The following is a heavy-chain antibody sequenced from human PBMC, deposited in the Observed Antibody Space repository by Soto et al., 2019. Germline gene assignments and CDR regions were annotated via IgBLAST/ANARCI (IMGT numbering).Heavy chain of an antibody. CDR2: MYHNGGS. CDR3: TCCGHDYKIDI. J-gene: IGHJ4*02. V-gene: IGHV4-4*02. D-gene: IGHD2-21*01. Sequence: QVQLQESGPGLVKPSETLSLTCAVSGASISSRTWWTWVRQSPGKGLEWIGEMYHNGGSNYNPSLKSRVAISTDTSKIQFSLTLTSVTAADTAMYFCTCCGHDYKIDIWGQGSLVTVSS. CDR1: GASISSRTW.